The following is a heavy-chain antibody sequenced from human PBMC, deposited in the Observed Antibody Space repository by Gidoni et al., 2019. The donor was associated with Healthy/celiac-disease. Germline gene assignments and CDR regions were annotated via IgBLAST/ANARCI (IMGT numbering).Heavy chain of an antibody. CDR2: IYHSGST. CDR1: GGSISSGGYS. V-gene: IGHV4-30-2*01. CDR3: ASCFATVTSRVCAFDI. D-gene: IGHD4-17*01. Sequence: QLQLQESGSGLVKPSQTLSLTCAVSGGSISSGGYSWSWIRQPPGKGLEWIGYIYHSGSTYYNPSLKSRVTISVDRSKNQFSLKLSSVTAADTAVYYCASCFATVTSRVCAFDIWGQGTMVTVSS. J-gene: IGHJ3*02.